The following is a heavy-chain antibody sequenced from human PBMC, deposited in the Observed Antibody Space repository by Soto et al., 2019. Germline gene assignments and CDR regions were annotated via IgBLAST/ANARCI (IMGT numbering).Heavy chain of an antibody. Sequence: GQSLKISCKPSGDTFPSYWIAWVRQMSGKGLEWMGIIYPGDSETRYSPSFQGQVTISADKSIKTAYLQWSSLKASDTAMYCCARLTYYYDGSGDYTGRDDAFGIWGRGTMGTV. D-gene: IGHD3-22*01. CDR3: ARLTYYYDGSGDYTGRDDAFGI. CDR2: IYPGDSET. CDR1: GDTFPSYW. J-gene: IGHJ3*02. V-gene: IGHV5-51*01.